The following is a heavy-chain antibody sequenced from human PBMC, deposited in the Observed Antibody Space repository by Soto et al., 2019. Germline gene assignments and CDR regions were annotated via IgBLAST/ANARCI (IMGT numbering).Heavy chain of an antibody. CDR2: VSGRGADK. CDR1: GFTFSSYT. CDR3: AVTLLYDNFDYPRDGFNF. D-gene: IGHD3-22*01. V-gene: IGHV3-23*01. Sequence: GGSLRLSCAASGFTFSSYTMNWVRQAPGKGLEWVSGVSGRGADKFYADSVKGRFTISRDNSINLLFLQMNDLRAEDTAVYFCAVTLLYDNFDYPRDGFNFSGQGTMVSV. J-gene: IGHJ3*01.